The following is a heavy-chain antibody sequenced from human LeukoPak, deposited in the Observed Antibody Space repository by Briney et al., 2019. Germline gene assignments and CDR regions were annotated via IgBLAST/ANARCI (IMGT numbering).Heavy chain of an antibody. CDR3: AKLISGGLAVTADWFDP. D-gene: IGHD6-19*01. V-gene: IGHV3-23*01. CDR1: GFAFSFFA. Sequence: GGSLRLSCAASGFAFSFFAMSWLRQPPGKGLEWVSTINANSGATSYAASVRGRFTISRDNSKNKLYLQLNSLRAEDTAVYYCAKLISGGLAVTADWFDPWGQGTLVVVSS. J-gene: IGHJ5*01. CDR2: INANSGAT.